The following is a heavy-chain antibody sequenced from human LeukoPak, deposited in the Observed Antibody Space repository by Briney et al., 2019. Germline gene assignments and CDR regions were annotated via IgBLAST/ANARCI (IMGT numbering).Heavy chain of an antibody. Sequence: SETLSLTCSVSGRSLTSDYWRWLRQSPGEGLEWVGFIYDSGSTIYNPSLKSRVTISVDPSKNQFSLKLRSVTAADTAIYYCAMSPPRGAWFDPWGQGTLAADSS. J-gene: IGHJ5*02. V-gene: IGHV4-4*09. D-gene: IGHD4/OR15-4a*01. CDR3: AMSPPRGAWFDP. CDR1: GRSLTSDY. CDR2: IYDSGST.